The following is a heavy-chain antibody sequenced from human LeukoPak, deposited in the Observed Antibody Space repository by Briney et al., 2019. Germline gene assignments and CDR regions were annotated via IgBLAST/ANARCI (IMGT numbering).Heavy chain of an antibody. CDR3: ARVYGFSDY. CDR1: GGSISSYY. CDR2: IYYSGST. J-gene: IGHJ4*02. D-gene: IGHD3-10*01. V-gene: IGHV4-59*01. Sequence: PSETLSLTXTVSGGSISSYYWSWIRQPPGKGLEWIGYIYYSGSTNYNPSLKSRVTISVDTSKNQFSLRLSSVTAADTAVYYCARVYGFSDYWGQGTLVTVSS.